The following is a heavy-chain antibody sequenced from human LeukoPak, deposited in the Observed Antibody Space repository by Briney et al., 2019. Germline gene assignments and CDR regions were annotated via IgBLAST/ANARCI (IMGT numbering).Heavy chain of an antibody. D-gene: IGHD3-10*01. CDR1: GGSFSGYY. J-gene: IGHJ6*03. CDR3: ARHRFMVRYMDV. CDR2: INHSGST. Sequence: PSETLSLTCAVYGGSFSGYYWSWIRQPPGKGLEWIGEINHSGSTNYNPSLKSRVTISVDTSKNQFSLKLSSVTAADTAVYYCARHRFMVRYMDVWGKGTTVTISS. V-gene: IGHV4-34*01.